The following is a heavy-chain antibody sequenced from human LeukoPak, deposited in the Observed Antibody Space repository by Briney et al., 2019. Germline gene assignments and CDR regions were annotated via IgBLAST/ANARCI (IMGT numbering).Heavy chain of an antibody. CDR2: ISDNGASS. Sequence: GGSLRLSCAASGFTFSSYAMSWVRQAPGKGLEWVSPISDNGASSYYIDSVKGRCTISRDNSRNTLYLQMNNLRADDTAVYFCVKETSLTGAGDCWGQGTLVTVSS. V-gene: IGHV3-23*01. D-gene: IGHD1-20*01. J-gene: IGHJ4*02. CDR1: GFTFSSYA. CDR3: VKETSLTGAGDC.